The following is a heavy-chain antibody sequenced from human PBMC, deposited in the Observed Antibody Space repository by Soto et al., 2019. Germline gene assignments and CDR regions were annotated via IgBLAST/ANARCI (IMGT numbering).Heavy chain of an antibody. CDR1: GASISSYY. CDR3: AREAMVRGMNWFDP. J-gene: IGHJ5*02. Sequence: PSETLSLTCTVSGASISSYYWSWIRQPPGKGLEWIGYIFYTGSTNYNPSLKSRVTISVDKSKNQFSLNLSSVTAADTAVYYCAREAMVRGMNWFDPWGQGTLVTVSS. V-gene: IGHV4-59*01. D-gene: IGHD3-10*01. CDR2: IFYTGST.